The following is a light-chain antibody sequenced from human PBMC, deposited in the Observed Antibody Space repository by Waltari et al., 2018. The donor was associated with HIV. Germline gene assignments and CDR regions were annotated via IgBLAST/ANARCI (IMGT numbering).Light chain of an antibody. J-gene: IGLJ2*01. Sequence: QSALTQPASVSGSPGQSITISCTGTSSDVGAYNLVSWYQQHAGKAPKLMIFEVTQRPSGVSVRFSGSRSGNTASLTISGLQADDEGDYYCCSYTGTGVVFGGGSKLTVL. V-gene: IGLV2-23*02. CDR2: EVT. CDR3: CSYTGTGVV. CDR1: SSDVGAYNL.